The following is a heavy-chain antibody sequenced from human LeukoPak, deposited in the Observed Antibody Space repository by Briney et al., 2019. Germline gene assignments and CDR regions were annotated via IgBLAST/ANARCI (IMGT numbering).Heavy chain of an antibody. V-gene: IGHV1-69*05. CDR3: ARDLLTGTAGY. Sequence: SVKVSCKASGGTCSSYAISWVRQAPGQGLEWMGRIIPIFGTANYAQKFQGRVTITTDESTSTAYMELSSLRSEDTAVYYCARDLLTGTAGYWGQGTLVTVSS. CDR2: IIPIFGTA. J-gene: IGHJ4*02. D-gene: IGHD1-20*01. CDR1: GGTCSSYA.